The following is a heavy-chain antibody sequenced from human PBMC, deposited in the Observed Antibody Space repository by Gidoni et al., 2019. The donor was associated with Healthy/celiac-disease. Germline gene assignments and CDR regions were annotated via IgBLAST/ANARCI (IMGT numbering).Heavy chain of an antibody. V-gene: IGHV3-49*04. CDR2: IRRKAYCGST. D-gene: IGHD7-27*01. CDR1: GFTLGDYA. J-gene: IGHJ4*02. CDR3: TRGQLGIGLWAKTYYFDY. Sequence: EVQLVESGGGLVQPGRSLRLYCTASGFTLGDYAMSWVRQAPGKGLEWVGFIRRKAYCGSTEYAAAVKGRFTISRDDSKSIAYLQMNSLKTEDTAVYYCTRGQLGIGLWAKTYYFDYWGQGTLVTVSS.